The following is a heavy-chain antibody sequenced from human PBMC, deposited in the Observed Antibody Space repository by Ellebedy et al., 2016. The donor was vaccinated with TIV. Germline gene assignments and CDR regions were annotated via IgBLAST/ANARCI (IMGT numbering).Heavy chain of an antibody. CDR1: GYTFSNYG. V-gene: IGHV1-18*01. J-gene: IGHJ4*02. CDR3: ARDMVQGMVAKYVGFEY. CDR2: ISAYTGYT. D-gene: IGHD2-8*01. Sequence: ASVKVSCKVSGYTFSNYGISWVRQGPGQGLEWMGWISAYTGYTDYAQKFQGRLTVSTDASTNTAYMELRSLRSDDTAVYFCARDMVQGMVAKYVGFEYWGQGTRVTVSS.